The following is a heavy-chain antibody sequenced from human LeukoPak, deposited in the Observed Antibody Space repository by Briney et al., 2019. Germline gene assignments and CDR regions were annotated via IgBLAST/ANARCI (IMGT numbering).Heavy chain of an antibody. CDR1: GYTFTSYG. V-gene: IGHV1-18*01. D-gene: IGHD6-19*01. J-gene: IGHJ5*02. CDR3: ARIGSKSSGWNNWFDP. Sequence: ASVKVSCKASGYTFTSYGISWVRQAPGQGLEWMGWISAYNGNTSYAQKLQGRVTMTTDTSTSTAYMELRSLRSDDTAVYYCARIGSKSSGWNNWFDPWGQGTLVTVSS. CDR2: ISAYNGNT.